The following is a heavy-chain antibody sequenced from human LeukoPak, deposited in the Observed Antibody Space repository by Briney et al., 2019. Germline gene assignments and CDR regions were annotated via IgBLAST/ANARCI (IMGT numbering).Heavy chain of an antibody. CDR1: GYTFTSYG. CDR3: ARGDIVATIRYYYYGMDV. D-gene: IGHD5-12*01. CDR2: ISAYNGNT. J-gene: IGHJ6*02. Sequence: ASVNVSCKASGYTFTSYGISWVRQAPGQGLEWMGWISAYNGNTNYAQKFQGRVTITTDTSTSTAYMELRSLRSDGTAVYYCARGDIVATIRYYYYGMDVWGQGTTVTVSS. V-gene: IGHV1-18*01.